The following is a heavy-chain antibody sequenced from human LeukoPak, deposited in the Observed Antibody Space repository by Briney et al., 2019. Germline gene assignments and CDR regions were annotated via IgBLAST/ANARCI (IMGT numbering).Heavy chain of an antibody. CDR2: ISSSGNTI. V-gene: IGHV3-48*03. CDR3: AYIGSSSYGMDV. D-gene: IGHD6-13*01. CDR1: GFTFNSYE. J-gene: IGHJ6*02. Sequence: GGSLRLSCAASGFTFNSYEMNWVRQAPGKGLEWVSYISSSGNTIYYADSMKGRFTISRDNAKKSLYLQMNSLRAEDTAVYYCAYIGSSSYGMDVWGQGTTVTVSS.